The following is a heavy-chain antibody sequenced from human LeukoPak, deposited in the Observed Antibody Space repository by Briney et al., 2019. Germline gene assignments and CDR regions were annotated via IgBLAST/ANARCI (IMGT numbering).Heavy chain of an antibody. D-gene: IGHD5-12*01. CDR2: IIPILGIA. CDR1: GGTFSSYA. CDR3: ARGYSGYDFYYYNGMDV. V-gene: IGHV1-69*04. J-gene: IGHJ6*02. Sequence: SVKVSCKASGGTFSSYAISWVRQAPGQGLEWMGRIIPILGIANYAQKFQGRVTITADKSTSTAYMELSSLRSEDTAVYYCARGYSGYDFYYYNGMDVWGQGTTVTVSS.